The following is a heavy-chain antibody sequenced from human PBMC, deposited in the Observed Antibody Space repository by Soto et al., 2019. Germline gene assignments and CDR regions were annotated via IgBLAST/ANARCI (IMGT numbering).Heavy chain of an antibody. CDR2: IYYSGST. Sequence: QVQLQESGPGLVKPSETLSLTCTVSGGSISSYYWSWIRQPPGKGLEWIGYIYYSGSTNYNPSLKSRVTRSVETSKIQFSLKLSSVTAADTAVYYCARGPGSSPSRGYYYYYGMDVWGQGTTVTVSS. CDR1: GGSISSYY. J-gene: IGHJ6*02. D-gene: IGHD6-6*01. CDR3: ARGPGSSPSRGYYYYYGMDV. V-gene: IGHV4-59*01.